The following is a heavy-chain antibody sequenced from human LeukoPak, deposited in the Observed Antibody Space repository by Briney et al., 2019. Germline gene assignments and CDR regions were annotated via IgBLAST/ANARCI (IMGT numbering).Heavy chain of an antibody. CDR3: ARDSHSSGLFDY. Sequence: GGSLRLSCAASGFTVSSNYMSSGPPAPGKGLEWVSVIYGGGSTYYADSVKGRFTISRDNSKNTLYLQMDSLRAEDTAVYYCARDSHSSGLFDYWGQGTLVTVSS. V-gene: IGHV3-53*01. J-gene: IGHJ4*02. CDR1: GFTVSSNY. D-gene: IGHD6-19*01. CDR2: IYGGGST.